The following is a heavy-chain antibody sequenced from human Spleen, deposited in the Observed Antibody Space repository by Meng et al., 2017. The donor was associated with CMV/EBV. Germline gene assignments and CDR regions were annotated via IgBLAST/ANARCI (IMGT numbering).Heavy chain of an antibody. J-gene: IGHJ4*02. CDR3: ANGGYSSNWSTLDD. V-gene: IGHV3-48*03. Sequence: GGSLRLSGAASGFTFSSYEMNWVRQAPGKGLGWVSYISSSGSTIYYSDSVKGRFTISRDNAKNSLYLQMNSLRAEDTAVYYCANGGYSSNWSTLDDWGQGTLVTVSS. CDR1: GFTFSSYE. CDR2: ISSSGSTI. D-gene: IGHD6-13*01.